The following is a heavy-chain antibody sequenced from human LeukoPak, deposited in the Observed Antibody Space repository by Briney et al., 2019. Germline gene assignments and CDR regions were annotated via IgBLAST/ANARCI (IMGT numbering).Heavy chain of an antibody. CDR3: ARESGYYYDTSGYTFDY. CDR1: GGSSNNYY. V-gene: IGHV4-4*07. CDR2: IYTSGST. D-gene: IGHD3-22*01. Sequence: SETLSLTCTVSGGSSNNYYWSWIRQSAGKGLEWIGRIYTSGSTNYNPSLKSRVSVSVDTSKNQFSLRLRCVTAADTAVYYCARESGYYYDTSGYTFDYWGQGILVTVSS. J-gene: IGHJ4*02.